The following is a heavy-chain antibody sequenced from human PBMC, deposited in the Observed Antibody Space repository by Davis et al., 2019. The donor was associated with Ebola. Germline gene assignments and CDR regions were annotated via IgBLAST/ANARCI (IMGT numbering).Heavy chain of an antibody. CDR3: ASLGWVYYDFWSGYSNYGMDV. J-gene: IGHJ6*02. D-gene: IGHD3-3*01. CDR1: GGSISSSNW. V-gene: IGHV4-4*02. CDR2: IYHSGST. Sequence: SETLSLTCAVSGGSISSSNWWRWVRQPPGKGLEWIGEIYHSGSTNYNPSLKSRVTISVDKSKNQFSLKLSSVTAADTAVYYCASLGWVYYDFWSGYSNYGMDVWGQGTTVTVSS.